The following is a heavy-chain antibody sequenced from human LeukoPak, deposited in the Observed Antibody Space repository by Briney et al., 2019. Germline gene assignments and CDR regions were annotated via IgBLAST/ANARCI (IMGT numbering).Heavy chain of an antibody. CDR1: GGSISSGSYY. Sequence: SQTLSLTCTVSGGSISSGSYYWSWIRQPAGKGLEWIGRIYTSGSTNYNPSLKIRVTISVDTSKNQFSLKLSSVTAADTAVYYCARLSSEFDYWGQGTLVTVSS. CDR2: IYTSGST. CDR3: ARLSSEFDY. J-gene: IGHJ4*02. D-gene: IGHD2/OR15-2a*01. V-gene: IGHV4-61*02.